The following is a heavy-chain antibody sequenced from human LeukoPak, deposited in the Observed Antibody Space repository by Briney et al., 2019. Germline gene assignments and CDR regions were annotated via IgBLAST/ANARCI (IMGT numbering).Heavy chain of an antibody. CDR1: GYTFTGYY. J-gene: IGHJ4*02. D-gene: IGHD2-2*01. Sequence: ASVKVSCKASGYTFTGYYMHWVRQAPGQGLEWMGWINPNSGGTNYAQKFQGRVTMTRDTSISTAYMELSRLRSDDTAVYYCAKGSDYCSSTSCSPEFDDWGQGALVTVSS. CDR2: INPNSGGT. V-gene: IGHV1-2*02. CDR3: AKGSDYCSSTSCSPEFDD.